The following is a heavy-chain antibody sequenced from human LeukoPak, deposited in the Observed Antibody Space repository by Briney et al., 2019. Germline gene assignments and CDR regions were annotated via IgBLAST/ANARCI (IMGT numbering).Heavy chain of an antibody. Sequence: GGSLRLSCAPSGFTSSSNSMSWVRHAPGKGLEWVAYTKEDVREKDHGDSVKGRFTISRDNAKNSLYLQMNTLRADDTAVYYCARWRWLESEFDYWGQGTLVTVSS. D-gene: IGHD5-24*01. CDR1: GFTSSSNS. CDR3: ARWRWLESEFDY. J-gene: IGHJ4*02. V-gene: IGHV3-7*01. CDR2: TKEDVREK.